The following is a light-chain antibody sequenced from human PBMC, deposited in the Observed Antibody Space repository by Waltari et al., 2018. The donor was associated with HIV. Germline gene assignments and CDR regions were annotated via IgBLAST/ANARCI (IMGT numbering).Light chain of an antibody. V-gene: IGKV1-6*02. Sequence: AIQMTQSPTSLSASVGDRVTITCRASQGIEKDLSWYQQKPGMAPRLLIYAASISHTGVPPRFSGSGSGAAFTLTISPLEAEDFATYYCLQDFSWPYTFGQGTKLEIK. CDR2: AAS. CDR3: LQDFSWPYT. J-gene: IGKJ2*01. CDR1: QGIEKD.